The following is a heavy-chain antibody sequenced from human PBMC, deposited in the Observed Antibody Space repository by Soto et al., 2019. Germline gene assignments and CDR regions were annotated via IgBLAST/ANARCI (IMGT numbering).Heavy chain of an antibody. V-gene: IGHV1-69*08. D-gene: IGHD3-22*01. CDR3: ARDPGYDSSGEDY. CDR1: GGTFSSYT. CDR2: IIPILGIA. J-gene: IGHJ4*02. Sequence: QVQLVQSGAEVKKPGSSVKVSCKASGGTFSSYTISWVRQAPGQGLEWMGRIIPILGIANYAQKFQGRVTITEDKSKSPAYMELSSLRSEDTDVYYCARDPGYDSSGEDYWGQGTLVTVSS.